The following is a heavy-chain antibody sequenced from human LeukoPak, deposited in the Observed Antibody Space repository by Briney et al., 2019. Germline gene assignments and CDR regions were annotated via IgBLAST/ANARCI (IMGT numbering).Heavy chain of an antibody. CDR1: RFTFSSYC. Sequence: GGSLRLSCAASRFTFSSYCMSWVRQAPGKGLEWVANIKQDGSDKYYVDSVKGRFTISRDNAKNSLYLQMNSLRAEDTAVYYCATEDIVVVVAAAYYYYGMDVWGQGTTVTVSS. CDR2: IKQDGSDK. CDR3: ATEDIVVVVAAAYYYYGMDV. V-gene: IGHV3-7*01. J-gene: IGHJ6*02. D-gene: IGHD2-15*01.